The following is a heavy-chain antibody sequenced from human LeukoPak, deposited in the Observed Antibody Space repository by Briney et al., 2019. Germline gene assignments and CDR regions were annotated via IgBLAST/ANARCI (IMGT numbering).Heavy chain of an antibody. D-gene: IGHD3-10*01. CDR2: IYYSGST. CDR3: ARQGGSGSYYYFDY. Sequence: KPSETLSLTCTVSGGSISSSSYYWGWIRQPRGKGLEWIGSIYYSGSTYYNPSLKSRVTISVDTSKNQFSLKLSSVTAADTAVYYCARQGGSGSYYYFDYWGQGTLVTVSS. V-gene: IGHV4-39*01. CDR1: GGSISSSSYY. J-gene: IGHJ4*02.